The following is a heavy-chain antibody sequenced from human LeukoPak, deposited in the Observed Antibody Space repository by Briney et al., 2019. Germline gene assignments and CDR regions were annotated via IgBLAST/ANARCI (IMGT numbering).Heavy chain of an antibody. CDR3: ARDRQWLVRRFDAFDI. Sequence: GGSLRLSCAASGFTFSSYSMNWVRQAPGKGLEWVSYISSSSSTIYYADSVKGRFTISRDNAKNSLYLQMNSLRAEDTAVYYCARDRQWLVRRFDAFDIWGQGTIVTVSS. J-gene: IGHJ3*02. D-gene: IGHD6-19*01. V-gene: IGHV3-48*01. CDR1: GFTFSSYS. CDR2: ISSSSSTI.